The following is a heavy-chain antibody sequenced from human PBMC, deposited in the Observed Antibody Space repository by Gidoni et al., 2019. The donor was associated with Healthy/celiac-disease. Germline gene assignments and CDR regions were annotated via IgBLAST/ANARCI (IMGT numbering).Heavy chain of an antibody. D-gene: IGHD5-18*01. V-gene: IGHV3-23*01. Sequence: EVQLLESGGGLVQPGGSLRLSCAASGFTFSSYAMSWVRQAPGKGLEWVSAISGSGGSTYYADSVKGRFTISRDNSKNTLYLQMNSLRAEDTAVYYCAKVGSGYSYLCERGLDYWGQGTLVTVSS. CDR3: AKVGSGYSYLCERGLDY. CDR1: GFTFSSYA. J-gene: IGHJ4*02. CDR2: ISGSGGST.